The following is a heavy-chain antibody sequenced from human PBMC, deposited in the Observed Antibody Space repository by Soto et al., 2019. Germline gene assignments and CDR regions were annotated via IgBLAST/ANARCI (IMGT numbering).Heavy chain of an antibody. Sequence: GGSLRLSCAASGFTFSNAWMSWVRQAPGKGLEWVGRIKSKTDGGTTDYAAPVKGRFTISRDDSKNTLYLQMNSLKTEDTAVYYCTTGSVVVPAAMPKDDPWGQGTLVTVSS. CDR2: IKSKTDGGTT. J-gene: IGHJ5*02. V-gene: IGHV3-15*01. D-gene: IGHD2-2*01. CDR1: GFTFSNAW. CDR3: TTGSVVVPAAMPKDDP.